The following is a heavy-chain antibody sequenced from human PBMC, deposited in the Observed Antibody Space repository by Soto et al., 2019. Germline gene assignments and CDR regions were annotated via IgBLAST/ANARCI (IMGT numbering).Heavy chain of an antibody. V-gene: IGHV3-30*18. CDR2: ISYEGSNK. J-gene: IGHJ2*01. D-gene: IGHD4-17*01. CDR3: AKDAATVTTNWYFDL. CDR1: GFNFSTCS. Sequence: ESGGGVVQPGRSLRLSCAASGFNFSTCSMHWVRQAPGKGLEWVAVISYEGSNKYYADSVKGRFTISRDNSNNTLFLQMNSLRAEDTAVYYCAKDAATVTTNWYFDLWGRGTLVTVSS.